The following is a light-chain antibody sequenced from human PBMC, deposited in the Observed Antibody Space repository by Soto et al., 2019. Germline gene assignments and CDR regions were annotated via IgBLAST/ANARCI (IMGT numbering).Light chain of an antibody. CDR3: QQSYSTPYT. V-gene: IGKV1-39*01. CDR2: STF. J-gene: IGKJ2*01. Sequence: DIQMTQSPSSLSASLGDRVTITCRASPSISTYLNWFLQRPGKAPKLLIYSTFRFQSGVPSRFSGSGSGTDFTLTISSLQPEDIATYYGQQSYSTPYTFGQGTKLEIK. CDR1: PSISTY.